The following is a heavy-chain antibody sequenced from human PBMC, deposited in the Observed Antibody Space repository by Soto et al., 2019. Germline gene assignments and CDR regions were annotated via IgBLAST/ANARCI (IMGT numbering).Heavy chain of an antibody. CDR2: IYYSGST. Sequence: PSETLSLTCTVSGGSFSSGSYYWSWIRQPPGKGLEWIGYIYYSGSTNYNPSLKSRVTISVDTSKNQFSLKLSSVTAADTAVYYCARDPKVGSRAFDIWGQGTMVTVSS. D-gene: IGHD1-26*01. CDR3: ARDPKVGSRAFDI. J-gene: IGHJ3*02. CDR1: GGSFSSGSYY. V-gene: IGHV4-61*01.